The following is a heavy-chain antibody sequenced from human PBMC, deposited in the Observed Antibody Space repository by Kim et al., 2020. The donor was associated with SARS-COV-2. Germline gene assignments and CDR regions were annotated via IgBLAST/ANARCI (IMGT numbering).Heavy chain of an antibody. J-gene: IGHJ4*02. V-gene: IGHV3-7*01. CDR3: ATASGSF. CDR1: GFTFDDYA. D-gene: IGHD3-10*01. Sequence: GGSLRLSCAASGFTFDDYAMHWVRQAPGKGLEWVATVKKDGGDKYYVDSVKGRFAVSRDDAKNSLYLQMNSLRAEDTAVYYCATASGSFWGQGTLVTVSS. CDR2: VKKDGGDK.